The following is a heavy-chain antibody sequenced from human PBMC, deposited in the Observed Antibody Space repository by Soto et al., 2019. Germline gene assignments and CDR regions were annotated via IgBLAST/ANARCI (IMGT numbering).Heavy chain of an antibody. CDR1: GGSISSSSYY. V-gene: IGHV4-39*01. CDR2: IYYSGST. Sequence: SETLSLTCTVSGGSISSSSYYWGWIRQPPGKGLEWIGSIYYSGSTYYDPSLKSRVTISVDTSKNQFSLKLSSVTAADTAVYYCARPAAGITYFDYWGQGTLGTVS. D-gene: IGHD6-13*01. CDR3: ARPAAGITYFDY. J-gene: IGHJ4*02.